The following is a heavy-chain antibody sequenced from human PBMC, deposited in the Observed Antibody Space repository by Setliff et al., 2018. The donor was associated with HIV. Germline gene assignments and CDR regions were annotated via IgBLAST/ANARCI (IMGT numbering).Heavy chain of an antibody. J-gene: IGHJ5*02. V-gene: IGHV1-8*01. CDR2: MNPNSGNT. D-gene: IGHD2-2*01. CDR3: VRGHCNSDKCWYTWFDP. Sequence: ASVKVSCKASGYTFTSYDINWVRQATGQGLEWMGWMNPNSGNTGYAQKFQGRVTMTRNTSISTAYMELSRLRSDDTAVYYCVRGHCNSDKCWYTWFDPWGQGTLVTVSS. CDR1: GYTFTSYD.